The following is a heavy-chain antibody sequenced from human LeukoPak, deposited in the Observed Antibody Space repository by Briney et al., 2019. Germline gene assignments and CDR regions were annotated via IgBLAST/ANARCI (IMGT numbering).Heavy chain of an antibody. V-gene: IGHV3-48*03. D-gene: IGHD6-19*01. CDR3: ALLAVASDFDY. CDR1: GFMFRSFE. J-gene: IGHJ4*02. CDR2: ISSGAITM. Sequence: GGSLRLSCAASGFMFRSFEMYWVRQAPGKGLEWIAYISSGAITMYYADSVKGRFTISRDDAKNSLFLQMDSLRAEDTAVYYCALLAVASDFDYWGQGALVTVSS.